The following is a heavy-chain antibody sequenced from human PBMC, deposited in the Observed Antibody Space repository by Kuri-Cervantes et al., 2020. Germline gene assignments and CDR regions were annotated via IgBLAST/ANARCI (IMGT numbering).Heavy chain of an antibody. Sequence: SETLSLTCTVSGGSISSYYWSWIRQPPGKGLEWIGYIYYSGSTNYNPSLKSRVTISVDTSKNQFSLKLRSVTAADTAVYYCAIPDMLHCSGGSCYTESFDIWGQGTMVTVSS. CDR1: GGSISSYY. CDR3: AIPDMLHCSGGSCYTESFDI. D-gene: IGHD2-15*01. J-gene: IGHJ3*02. CDR2: IYYSGST. V-gene: IGHV4-59*12.